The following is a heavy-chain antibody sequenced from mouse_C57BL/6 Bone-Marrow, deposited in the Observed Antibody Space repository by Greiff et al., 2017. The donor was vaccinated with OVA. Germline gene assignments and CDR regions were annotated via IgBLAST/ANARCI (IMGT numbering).Heavy chain of an antibody. V-gene: IGHV1-52*01. J-gene: IGHJ3*01. Sequence: QVQLQQPGAELVRPGSSVKLSCKASGYTFTSYWMHWVKQRPIQGLEWIGNIDPSDSNTHYNQKFKGKATLTVDKSSSTAYMQLSSLTSEDSAVYYCARRTGTKGAFAYWGQGTLVTVSA. CDR2: IDPSDSNT. CDR3: ARRTGTKGAFAY. CDR1: GYTFTSYW. D-gene: IGHD4-1*01.